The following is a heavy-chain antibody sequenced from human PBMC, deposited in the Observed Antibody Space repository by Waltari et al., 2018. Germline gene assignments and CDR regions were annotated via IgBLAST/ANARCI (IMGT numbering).Heavy chain of an antibody. CDR3: ARDRDYYDSSAPGAFDI. V-gene: IGHV3-7*01. CDR2: IKQDGSEK. Sequence: EVQLVESGGGLVQPGGSLRLSCAASGFTFSSYWMSCVRQAPGKGLEWVANIKQDGSEKDYVDSVKGRFTISRDNAKNSLYLQMNSLRAEDTAVYYCARDRDYYDSSAPGAFDIWGQGTMVTVSS. D-gene: IGHD3-22*01. J-gene: IGHJ3*02. CDR1: GFTFSSYW.